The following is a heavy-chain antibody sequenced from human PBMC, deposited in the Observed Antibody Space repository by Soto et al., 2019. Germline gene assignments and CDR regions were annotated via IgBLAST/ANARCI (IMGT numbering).Heavy chain of an antibody. CDR2: IYYSGNT. Sequence: QLQLQESGPGLVKPSETLSLTCTVSGGSISGSDYNWGWIRQPPGKGLEWIGSIYYSGNTYYNPSLQSRXXIXVXXSKNQFSLKLSSVTAADTAVYYCARHRQWLLLPDYWGQGTLVTVSS. V-gene: IGHV4-39*01. J-gene: IGHJ4*02. CDR3: ARHRQWLLLPDY. CDR1: GGSISGSDYN. D-gene: IGHD6-19*01.